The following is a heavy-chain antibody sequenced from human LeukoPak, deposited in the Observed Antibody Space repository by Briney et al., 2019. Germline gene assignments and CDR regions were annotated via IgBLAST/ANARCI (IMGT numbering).Heavy chain of an antibody. CDR2: IYYSGSI. J-gene: IGHJ4*02. V-gene: IGHV4-61*01. Sequence: SETLSLTCTVTASSVSSGSNYWSWFRQPPGKGLDWIGYIYYSGSINYNPSLKSRVTISVDTSKNQFSLKLSSVTAADTAVYYCARGHENVWGSYRHHFDYWGQGTLVTVSS. CDR1: ASSVSSGSNY. D-gene: IGHD3-16*02. CDR3: ARGHENVWGSYRHHFDY.